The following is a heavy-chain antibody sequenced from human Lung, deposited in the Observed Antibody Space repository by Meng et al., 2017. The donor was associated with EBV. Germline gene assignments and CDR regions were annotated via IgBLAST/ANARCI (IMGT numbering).Heavy chain of an antibody. CDR2: ISRSTNYI. CDR3: ARDLYCGGTTCDRVPDH. V-gene: IGHV3-21*04. J-gene: IGHJ5*02. CDR1: RFTFTDYN. D-gene: IGHD2-21*01. Sequence: EVQLVESGGGLARPGGSLRLSCAASRFTFTDYNLNWVRQAPGKGLEWVAFISRSTNYIYYADSVKGRFIISRDNAKNSVFLQMNSLRGEDTAVYYCARDLYCGGTTCDRVPDHWGQGPRGTVAS.